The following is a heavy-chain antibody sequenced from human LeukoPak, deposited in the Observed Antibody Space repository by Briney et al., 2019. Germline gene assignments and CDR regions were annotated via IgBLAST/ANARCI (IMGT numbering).Heavy chain of an antibody. CDR3: ARSEINDYMRF. D-gene: IGHD4-11*01. V-gene: IGHV4-4*07. Sequence: PSETLSLTCTVSGGSISSYYWSWIRQPAGKGLEWIGRIYTSGSTNYNPSLKSRVTMSVDTSKNQFSLTMRAVTAADTALYYCARSEINDYMRFWGQGILVTVSS. CDR2: IYTSGST. CDR1: GGSISSYY. J-gene: IGHJ4*02.